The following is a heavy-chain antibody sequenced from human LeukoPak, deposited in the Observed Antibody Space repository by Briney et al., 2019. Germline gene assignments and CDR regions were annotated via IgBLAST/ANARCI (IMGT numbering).Heavy chain of an antibody. CDR3: ARDRTRPELNYYYGMDV. V-gene: IGHV3-21*04. D-gene: IGHD1-7*01. CDR2: ISSSSSYI. Sequence: GGSLRLSCAASGFTFSSYSMNWVRQAPGKGLEWVSSISSSSSYIYYADSVKGRFTISRDNAKNSLYLQMNSLRAEDTAVYYCARDRTRPELNYYYGMDVWGQGTTVTVSS. J-gene: IGHJ6*02. CDR1: GFTFSSYS.